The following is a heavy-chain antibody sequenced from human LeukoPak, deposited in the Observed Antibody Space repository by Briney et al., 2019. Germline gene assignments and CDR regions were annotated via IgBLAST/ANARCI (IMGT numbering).Heavy chain of an antibody. V-gene: IGHV4-4*07. D-gene: IGHD3-10*02. CDR3: ARGTMSAGFDP. Sequence: SETLSLTCTVSGGSISSYYWNWIRQPAGKGLEWIGRIYSSGSTNYNPSLKSRVTVSVDTSENQFSLKLNSVTAADTAIYYCARGTMSAGFDPWGQGTLVTVSS. J-gene: IGHJ5*02. CDR2: IYSSGST. CDR1: GGSISSYY.